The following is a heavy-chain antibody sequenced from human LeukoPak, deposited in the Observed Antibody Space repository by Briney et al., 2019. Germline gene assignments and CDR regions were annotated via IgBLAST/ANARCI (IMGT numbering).Heavy chain of an antibody. Sequence: ASVKVSCKASGYTFRDYYIHWVRQAPAQGLEWMGWINPYSGDTNSAQKFQGRVTMTRDTPITTADMELRRLRSDDTAVYYCARNSPYYSYMDVWGKGTTVTVSS. CDR3: ARNSPYYSYMDV. CDR2: INPYSGDT. V-gene: IGHV1-2*02. J-gene: IGHJ6*03. D-gene: IGHD2-21*01. CDR1: GYTFRDYY.